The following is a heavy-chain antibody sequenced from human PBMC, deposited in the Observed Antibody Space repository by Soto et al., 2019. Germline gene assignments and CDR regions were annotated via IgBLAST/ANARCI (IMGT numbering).Heavy chain of an antibody. D-gene: IGHD2-15*01. CDR1: GYTFTSYY. J-gene: IGHJ6*02. Sequence: ASVKVSCKASGYTFTSYYMHWVRQAPGQGLEWMGIINPSGGSTSYAQKFQGRVTMTRDTSTSTVYMELSSLRSEDTAVYYCARDQDIVVVVAATPDPYYYYYGMDVWGQGTTVTVSS. CDR3: ARDQDIVVVVAATPDPYYYYYGMDV. CDR2: INPSGGST. V-gene: IGHV1-46*01.